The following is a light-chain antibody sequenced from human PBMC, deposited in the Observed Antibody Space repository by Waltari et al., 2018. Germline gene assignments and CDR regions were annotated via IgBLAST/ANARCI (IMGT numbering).Light chain of an antibody. J-gene: IGKJ1*01. CDR3: QQYYDYLRT. V-gene: IGKV1-8*01. CDR2: AAS. Sequence: AIRMTQSPSSLSASTGDRVTITCRASQSVSTYLAWYQQKPGKAPKLLIYAASTLQRGVPSRFSGSGAGTDFTLSISCLQSEDFVTYYCQQYYDYLRTFGQGTKVEIK. CDR1: QSVSTY.